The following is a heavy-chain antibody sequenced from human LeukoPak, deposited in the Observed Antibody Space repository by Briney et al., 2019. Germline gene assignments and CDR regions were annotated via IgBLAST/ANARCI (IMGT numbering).Heavy chain of an antibody. Sequence: GASVKVSCKASGYTFTGYYMHWVRQAPGQGLEWMGWINPNGGGTNYAQKFQGRVTMTRDTSISTAYMELSRLRSDDTAVYYCARDSSVTTPFAYNWFDPWGQGTLVTVSS. CDR1: GYTFTGYY. CDR3: ARDSSVTTPFAYNWFDP. J-gene: IGHJ5*02. CDR2: INPNGGGT. D-gene: IGHD4-17*01. V-gene: IGHV1-2*02.